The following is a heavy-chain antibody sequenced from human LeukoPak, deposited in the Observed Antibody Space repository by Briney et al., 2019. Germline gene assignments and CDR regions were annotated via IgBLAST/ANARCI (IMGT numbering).Heavy chain of an antibody. Sequence: GGSLRLSCAASGFTVSSNYMSWVRQAPGKGLEWVSVIYDGGGTFYADSVKGRFTISRDNSKNTLYLQMNGLRAEDTALYYCVKQFGYCSTGTCYYPYWGQGTLVTVSS. D-gene: IGHD2-15*01. CDR2: IYDGGGT. CDR1: GFTVSSNY. V-gene: IGHV3-66*01. J-gene: IGHJ4*02. CDR3: VKQFGYCSTGTCYYPY.